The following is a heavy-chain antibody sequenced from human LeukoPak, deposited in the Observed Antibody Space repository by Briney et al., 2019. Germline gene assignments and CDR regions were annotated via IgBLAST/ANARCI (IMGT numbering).Heavy chain of an antibody. CDR1: GYNFPSYG. Sequence: ASVKVSCKTSGYNFPSYGITWVRQAPGQGLEWMGWINPNSGGTNYAQKFQGWVTMTRDTSITTVYMELTSLKSDDTAVYYCARDRTTMIRGVTLPLNYFDSWGQGTLVTVSS. V-gene: IGHV1-2*04. D-gene: IGHD3-10*01. CDR2: INPNSGGT. J-gene: IGHJ4*02. CDR3: ARDRTTMIRGVTLPLNYFDS.